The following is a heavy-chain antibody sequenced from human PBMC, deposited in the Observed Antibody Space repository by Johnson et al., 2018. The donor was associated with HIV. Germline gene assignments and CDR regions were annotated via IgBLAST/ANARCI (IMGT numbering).Heavy chain of an antibody. D-gene: IGHD6-25*01. CDR2: ISYDGSNK. CDR3: ARLAAYDAFDI. V-gene: IGHV3-30*04. CDR1: GFTFSSYA. J-gene: IGHJ3*02. Sequence: QVQLVESGGGVVQPGRSLRLSCAASGFTFSSYAMHWVRQAPGKGLEWVAVISYDGSNKYYADSVKGRFTISRDNSKNTLYLQMNSLRAEDTAVYYCARLAAYDAFDIWGQGTMVTVSS.